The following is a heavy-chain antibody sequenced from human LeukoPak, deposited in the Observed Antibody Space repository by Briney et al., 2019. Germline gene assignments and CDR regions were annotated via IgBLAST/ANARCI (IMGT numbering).Heavy chain of an antibody. CDR3: ARGGRGSAAVVAPRSFDI. CDR1: GFIFSNYA. D-gene: IGHD3-22*01. V-gene: IGHV3-30*14. J-gene: IGHJ3*02. CDR2: MSSDGGHK. Sequence: PGRSLRLSCAASGFIFSNYAMHWVRQAPGKGLEWVAVMSSDGGHKYYADSVKGRFIISRDISKNTLYLQMNSLRAEDSALYYCARGGRGSAAVVAPRSFDIWGQGTMVTVSS.